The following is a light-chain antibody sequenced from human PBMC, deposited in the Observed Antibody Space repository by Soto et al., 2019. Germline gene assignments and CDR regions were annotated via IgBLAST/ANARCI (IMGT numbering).Light chain of an antibody. CDR3: SSYTSSSTYV. CDR1: SSDVGGYNY. V-gene: IGLV2-14*01. CDR2: DVS. J-gene: IGLJ1*01. Sequence: QSALTQPASVSGSPGQSIAISCIGSSSDVGGYNYVSWQQQHPGKAPKVVIYDVSNRPSGVSDRFSGSKSGNTASLTISGLQAEDEADYYCSSYTSSSTYVFGTGTKVTVL.